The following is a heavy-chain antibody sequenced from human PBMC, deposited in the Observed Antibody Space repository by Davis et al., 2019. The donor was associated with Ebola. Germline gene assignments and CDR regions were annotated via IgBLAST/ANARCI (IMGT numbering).Heavy chain of an antibody. CDR3: ARDLDYANYAGRDYYYGMDV. CDR1: GGSISSYY. J-gene: IGHJ6*02. V-gene: IGHV4-34*01. CDR2: INHSGST. Sequence: SETLSLTCTVSGGSISSYYWSWIRQPPGKGLEWIGEINHSGSTNYNPSLKSRVTISVDTSKNQFSLKLSSVTAADTAVYYCARDLDYANYAGRDYYYGMDVWGQGTTVTVSS. D-gene: IGHD3-10*01.